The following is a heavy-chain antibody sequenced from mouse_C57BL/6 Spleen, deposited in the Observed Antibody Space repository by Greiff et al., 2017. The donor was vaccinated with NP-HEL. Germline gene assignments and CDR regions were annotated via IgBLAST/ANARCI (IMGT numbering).Heavy chain of an antibody. Sequence: VQLQESGAELMKPGASVKLSCKATGYTFTGYWIEWVKQRPGHGLEWIGEILPGSGGTNYNEKFKGKATFTADTSSNTAYMQLSSLTTEDSAIYYCARRSSGYAMDYWGQGTSVTVSS. V-gene: IGHV1-9*01. CDR3: ARRSSGYAMDY. CDR1: GYTFTGYW. J-gene: IGHJ4*01. D-gene: IGHD3-2*02. CDR2: ILPGSGGT.